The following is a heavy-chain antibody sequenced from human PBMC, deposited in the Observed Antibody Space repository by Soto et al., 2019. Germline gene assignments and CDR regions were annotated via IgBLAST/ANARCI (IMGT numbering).Heavy chain of an antibody. Sequence: SETLSLTCTVSGGSISSYYWSWIRQPPGKGLEWIGYIYYSGSTNYNPSLKSRVTISVDTSKNQFSLKLSSVTAADTAVYYCARDRVDYYDSSGYYCGLGWFDPWGQGTLVTVSS. J-gene: IGHJ5*02. V-gene: IGHV4-59*01. CDR2: IYYSGST. CDR1: GGSISSYY. CDR3: ARDRVDYYDSSGYYCGLGWFDP. D-gene: IGHD3-22*01.